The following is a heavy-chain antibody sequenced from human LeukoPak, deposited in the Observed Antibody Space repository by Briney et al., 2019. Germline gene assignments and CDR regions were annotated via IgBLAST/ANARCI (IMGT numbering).Heavy chain of an antibody. J-gene: IGHJ5*02. CDR3: AKDDYDILTGYRGWFDP. CDR2: IYYSGST. D-gene: IGHD3-9*01. Sequence: SETLSLTCTVSGGSISSYYWSWIRQPPGKGLEWIGYIYYSGSTNYNPSLKSRVTISVDTSKNQFSLKLSSVTAADTAVYYCAKDDYDILTGYRGWFDPWGQGTLVTVSS. CDR1: GGSISSYY. V-gene: IGHV4-59*01.